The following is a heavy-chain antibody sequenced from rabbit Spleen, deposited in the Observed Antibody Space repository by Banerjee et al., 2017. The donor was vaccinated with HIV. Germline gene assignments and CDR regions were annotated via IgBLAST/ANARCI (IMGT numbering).Heavy chain of an antibody. D-gene: IGHD4-1*01. CDR2: INAVTGKA. CDR3: ARDLAGVFGWNFGW. V-gene: IGHV1S45*01. J-gene: IGHJ3*01. CDR1: GFPFSNKAV. Sequence: QEQLEESGGGLVKPEGSLTLTYKASGFPFSNKAVMCWVRQAPGKGLEWIACINAVTGKAVYASWAKGRFTFSKTSSTTVTLQMTSLTAADTATYFCARDLAGVFGWNFGWWGQGTLVTVS.